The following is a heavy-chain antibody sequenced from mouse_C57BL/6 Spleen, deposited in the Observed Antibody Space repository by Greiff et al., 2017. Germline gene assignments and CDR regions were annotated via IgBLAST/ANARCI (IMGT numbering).Heavy chain of an antibody. J-gene: IGHJ4*01. CDR3: ARGGLRRDYYAMDY. CDR2: ISSGSSTI. CDR1: GFTFSDYG. V-gene: IGHV5-17*01. Sequence: EVKLVESGGGLVKPGGSLKLSCAASGFTFSDYGMHWVRQAPEKGLEWVAYISSGSSTIYYADTVMGRFPISRDNAKNTLFLQMTSLRSEDTAMYYCARGGLRRDYYAMDYWGQGTSVTVSS. D-gene: IGHD2-4*01.